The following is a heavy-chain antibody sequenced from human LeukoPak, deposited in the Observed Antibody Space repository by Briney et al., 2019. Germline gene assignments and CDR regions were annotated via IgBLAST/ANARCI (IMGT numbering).Heavy chain of an antibody. V-gene: IGHV3-21*01. Sequence: RSGGSLRLSCVASGFTLSSYAVSWVRQAPGKGLQWVSSLGISGDYAWYAGSVKGRFTISRDNAKNSLYLQMNSLRVEDTAVYYCARTQALVHKRPTAMVCDYWGQGTLVTVSS. J-gene: IGHJ4*02. D-gene: IGHD5-18*01. CDR1: GFTLSSYA. CDR2: LGISGDYA. CDR3: ARTQALVHKRPTAMVCDY.